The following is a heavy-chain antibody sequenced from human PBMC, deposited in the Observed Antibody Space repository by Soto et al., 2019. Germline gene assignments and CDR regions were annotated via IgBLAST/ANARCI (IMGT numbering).Heavy chain of an antibody. Sequence: QVQLVQSGAEVKKPGASVKVSCKASGYTFTGYYMHWVRQAPGQGLEWMGWINPNSGGTNYAQKFQGRVTMTRDTSMSTAYMELSRLRSDDTAVYYCARWGNYDFWSGYYPGIAPPGMDVWGQGTTVTVSS. D-gene: IGHD3-3*01. CDR3: ARWGNYDFWSGYYPGIAPPGMDV. J-gene: IGHJ6*02. CDR1: GYTFTGYY. CDR2: INPNSGGT. V-gene: IGHV1-2*02.